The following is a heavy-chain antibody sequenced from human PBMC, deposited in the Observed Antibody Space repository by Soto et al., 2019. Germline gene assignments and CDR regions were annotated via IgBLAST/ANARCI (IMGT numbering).Heavy chain of an antibody. CDR3: SRGSRDTALGLPRFDI. D-gene: IGHD5-18*01. CDR1: GDSFNTAGYY. CDR2: IYSSGTT. Sequence: QVQLQESGPGLVKPSQTLSLTCTVSGDSFNTAGYYWSWIRQHPEKGLEWIGYIYSSGTTYYNPSLRSRIFISKDTYKNQFSLGLNPVTAADTAVDFCSRGSRDTALGLPRFDIWGQGTLVTVSS. J-gene: IGHJ4*02. V-gene: IGHV4-31*03.